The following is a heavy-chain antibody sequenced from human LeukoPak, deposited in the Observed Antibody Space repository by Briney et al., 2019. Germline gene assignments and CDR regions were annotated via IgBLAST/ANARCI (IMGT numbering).Heavy chain of an antibody. CDR2: INPNSGGT. Sequence: ASVKVSCKASEYTFTGYYMHWVRQAPGQGLEWMGWINPNSGGTNYAQKFQGRVTMTRDTSISTAYMELSRLRSDDTAVYYCARGYYYDSSGYYSIIGDYWGQGTLVTVSS. CDR3: ARGYYYDSSGYYSIIGDY. CDR1: EYTFTGYY. J-gene: IGHJ4*02. V-gene: IGHV1-2*02. D-gene: IGHD3-22*01.